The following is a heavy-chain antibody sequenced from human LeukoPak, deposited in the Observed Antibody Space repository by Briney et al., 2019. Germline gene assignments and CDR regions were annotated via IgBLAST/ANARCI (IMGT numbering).Heavy chain of an antibody. CDR2: ISAYNGNT. CDR3: ARDKAELRYFDWLLPNDY. V-gene: IGHV1-18*04. J-gene: IGHJ4*02. Sequence: GASVKVSYKASGYTFTSYGISWVRQAPGQGLEWMGWISAYNGNTNHAQKLQGRVTMTTDTSTSTAYMELRSLRSDDTAVYYCARDKAELRYFDWLLPNDYWGQGTLVTVSS. D-gene: IGHD3-9*01. CDR1: GYTFTSYG.